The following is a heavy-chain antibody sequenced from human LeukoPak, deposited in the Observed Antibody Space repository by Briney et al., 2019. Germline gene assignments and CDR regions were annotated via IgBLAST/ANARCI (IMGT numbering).Heavy chain of an antibody. D-gene: IGHD4-17*01. Sequence: SETLSLTCTVSGGSISSYYWSWIRQPPGKGLEGIGYIYYSGSTNYNPSLKSRVTISVDTSKNQFSLKLSSVTAADTAVYYCARSYGPANWFDPWGQGTLVTVSS. CDR2: IYYSGST. CDR3: ARSYGPANWFDP. CDR1: GGSISSYY. J-gene: IGHJ5*02. V-gene: IGHV4-59*08.